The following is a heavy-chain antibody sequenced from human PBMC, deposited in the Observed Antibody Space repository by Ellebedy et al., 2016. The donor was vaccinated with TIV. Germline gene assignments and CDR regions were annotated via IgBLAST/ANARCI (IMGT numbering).Heavy chain of an antibody. CDR2: INHTGGT. CDR1: GGSFSDYY. CDR3: ARAHCSGTSCPRLNWYFDR. Sequence: MPSETLSLTFGVYGGSFSDYYWSWIRQSPGKGLEWIGEINHTGGTNYNPSLESRVTISVDTSNNQFSLKLNSVTAADTAVYYCARAHCSGTSCPRLNWYFDRWGRGTLVTVSS. V-gene: IGHV4-34*01. J-gene: IGHJ2*01. D-gene: IGHD2-2*01.